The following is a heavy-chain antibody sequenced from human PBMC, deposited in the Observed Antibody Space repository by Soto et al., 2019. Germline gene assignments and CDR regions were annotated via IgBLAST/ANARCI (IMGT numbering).Heavy chain of an antibody. CDR2: INAGNGNT. Sequence: QVQLVQSGAEVKKPGASVKVSCKASGYTFTSYAMHWVRQAPGQRLEWMGWINAGNGNTKSSQNFQGRVTITRDTSASTAYLELSSLRSDDTAVYYCARGGSLYWYFDLWGRGTLVTVSS. J-gene: IGHJ2*01. CDR1: GYTFTSYA. V-gene: IGHV1-3*01. D-gene: IGHD1-26*01. CDR3: ARGGSLYWYFDL.